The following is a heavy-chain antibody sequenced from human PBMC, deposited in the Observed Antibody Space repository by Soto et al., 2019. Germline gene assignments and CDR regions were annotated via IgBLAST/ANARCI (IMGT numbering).Heavy chain of an antibody. J-gene: IGHJ6*02. Sequence: GGSLRLSCAASGFTFSNAWMNWVHQAPGKGLEWVGRIKSKTDGGTTDYAAPVKGRFTISRDDSKNTLYLQMNSLKTEDTAVYYCTTSHKHDYGDYVPQSFYYYYGMDVWGQGTTVTVSS. V-gene: IGHV3-15*07. CDR3: TTSHKHDYGDYVPQSFYYYYGMDV. CDR1: GFTFSNAW. D-gene: IGHD4-17*01. CDR2: IKSKTDGGTT.